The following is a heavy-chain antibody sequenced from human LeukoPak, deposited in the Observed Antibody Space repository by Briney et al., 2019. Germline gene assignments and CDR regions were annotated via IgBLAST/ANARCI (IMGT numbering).Heavy chain of an antibody. CDR2: ISSSGSTI. CDR1: GFTFSDYY. V-gene: IGHV3-11*01. CDR3: ARDFRATVTTAFWYYYGTDV. D-gene: IGHD4-17*01. J-gene: IGHJ6*02. Sequence: GGSLRLSCAASGFTFSDYYMSWIRQAPGKGLEWVSYISSSGSTIYYADSVKGRFTSRDNAKNSLYLQMNSLRAEDTAVYYCARDFRATVTTAFWYYYGTDVWGQGTTVTVSS.